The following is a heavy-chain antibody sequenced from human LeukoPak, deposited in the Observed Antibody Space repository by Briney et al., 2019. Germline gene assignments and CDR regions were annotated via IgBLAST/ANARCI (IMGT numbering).Heavy chain of an antibody. CDR2: ISSSSSYI. CDR1: GFTLSSYS. J-gene: IGHJ6*02. V-gene: IGHV3-21*01. Sequence: PGGSLRLSCAASGFTLSSYSMNWVRQAPGKGLEWVSSISSSSSYIYYADSVKGRFTISRDNAKNSPCLQMNSLGAEDTAVYYCARAEGDYLNYYGMDVWGQGTTVTVSS. D-gene: IGHD4-17*01. CDR3: ARAEGDYLNYYGMDV.